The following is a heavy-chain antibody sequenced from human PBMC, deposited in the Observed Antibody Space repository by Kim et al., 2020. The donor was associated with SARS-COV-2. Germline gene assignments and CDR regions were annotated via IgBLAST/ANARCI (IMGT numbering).Heavy chain of an antibody. D-gene: IGHD2-2*01. J-gene: IGHJ5*02. CDR2: INPNSGGT. V-gene: IGHV1-2*02. Sequence: ASVKVSCKASGYTFTGYYMHWVRQAPGQGLEWMGWINPNSGGTNYAQKFQGRVTMTRDTSISTAYMELSRLRSDDTAVYYCAKKASIVVVPAAKKWSYFFDWFDPWGQGTLVTVSS. CDR3: AKKASIVVVPAAKKWSYFFDWFDP. CDR1: GYTFTGYY.